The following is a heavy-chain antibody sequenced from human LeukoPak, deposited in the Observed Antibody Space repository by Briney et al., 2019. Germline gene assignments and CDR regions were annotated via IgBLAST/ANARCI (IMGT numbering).Heavy chain of an antibody. D-gene: IGHD2-15*01. J-gene: IGHJ4*02. CDR3: AKARAGNCYSAIDY. Sequence: GGSLRLSCAASGFTFSSYAMSWVRQAPGKGLEWVSVISDSGGGTYYAESVKGRFTISRDNSKNTLYLQMNSLRAEDTALYYCAKARAGNCYSAIDYWGQGTLVTVSS. CDR1: GFTFSSYA. CDR2: ISDSGGGT. V-gene: IGHV3-23*01.